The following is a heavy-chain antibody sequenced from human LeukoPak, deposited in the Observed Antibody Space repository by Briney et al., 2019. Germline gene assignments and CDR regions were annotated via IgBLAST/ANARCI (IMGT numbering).Heavy chain of an antibody. CDR2: VYPNSGGT. J-gene: IGHJ6*03. Sequence: ASVKVSCKASGYTFTTYDISWVRQAPGQGLEWMGWVYPNSGGTNYAQKFQGRVTMTRDTSISTAYMELSRLRSDDTAVYYCARSEQFPYYMDVWGKGTTVTVSS. V-gene: IGHV1-2*02. CDR1: GYTFTTYD. CDR3: ARSEQFPYYMDV. D-gene: IGHD6-19*01.